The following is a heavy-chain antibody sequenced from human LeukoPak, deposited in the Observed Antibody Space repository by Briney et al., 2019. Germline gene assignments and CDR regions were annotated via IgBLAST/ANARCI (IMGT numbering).Heavy chain of an antibody. CDR3: ARRGQSTAWSFDY. J-gene: IGHJ4*02. D-gene: IGHD2-8*02. V-gene: IGHV4-39*01. Sequence: ETHSPTRSVSGGSISSSDFWWGWIRQPPGKGLEWITNFYYNGSPYYNPSLEGRVTISVDASKNQFSLKLSSVTAADTAMYYCARRGQSTAWSFDYWVQGTLVTVSS. CDR2: FYYNGSP. CDR1: GGSISSSDFW.